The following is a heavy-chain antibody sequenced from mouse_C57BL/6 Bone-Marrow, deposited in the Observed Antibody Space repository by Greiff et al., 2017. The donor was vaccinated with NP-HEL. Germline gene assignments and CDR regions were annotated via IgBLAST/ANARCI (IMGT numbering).Heavy chain of an antibody. CDR2: IYPGNSDT. Sequence: EVQLQQSGTVLARPGASVKMSCKTSGYTFTSYWMHWVKQRPGQGLEWIGAIYPGNSDTSYNQKFKGKAKLTAVTSASTAYMELSSLTNEDSAVYYCAIPFYDGYYVFAYWGQGTLVTVSA. V-gene: IGHV1-5*01. CDR1: GYTFTSYW. D-gene: IGHD2-3*01. CDR3: AIPFYDGYYVFAY. J-gene: IGHJ3*01.